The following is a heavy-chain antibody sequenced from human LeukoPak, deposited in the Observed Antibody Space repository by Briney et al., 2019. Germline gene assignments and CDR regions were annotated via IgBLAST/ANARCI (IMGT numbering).Heavy chain of an antibody. CDR3: ARVPEPSDAFDI. CDR1: GFTFSSYG. D-gene: IGHD1-14*01. V-gene: IGHV3-21*01. CDR2: ISSSSSYI. J-gene: IGHJ3*02. Sequence: GGSLRLSCAASGFTFSSYGMNWVRQAPGKGLEWVSSISSSSSYIYYADSVKGRFTISRDNAKNSLYLQMNSLRAEDTAVYYCARVPEPSDAFDIWGQGTMVTVSS.